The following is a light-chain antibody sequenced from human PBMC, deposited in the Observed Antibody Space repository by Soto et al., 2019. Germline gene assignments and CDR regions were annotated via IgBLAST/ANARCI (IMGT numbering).Light chain of an antibody. Sequence: QSALTQPASVSGSPGQSITISCTGTSSDVGGYNYVSWYQQHPGKAPKLMVYEVSNRPSGVSIRFSGSRSGNTASLTISGLQAEDEADYYCSSYASSSTRVFGGGTQLTVL. CDR2: EVS. CDR1: SSDVGGYNY. J-gene: IGLJ3*02. CDR3: SSYASSSTRV. V-gene: IGLV2-14*01.